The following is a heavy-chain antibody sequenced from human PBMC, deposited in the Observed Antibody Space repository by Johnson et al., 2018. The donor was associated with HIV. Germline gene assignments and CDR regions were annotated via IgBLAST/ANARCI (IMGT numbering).Heavy chain of an antibody. V-gene: IGHV3-30*04. D-gene: IGHD5-18*01. J-gene: IGHJ3*02. CDR3: ARGRRIQLWLLADAFDI. Sequence: QVQLVESGGGVVQPGRSLRLSCAASGFTFSNYAMHWVRQAPGKGLEWVAVISYDGSNKYYADSVKGRFTISRDNSKNTLYLQMNSLRAEDTAVYYCARGRRIQLWLLADAFDIWGQGTMVTVSS. CDR1: GFTFSNYA. CDR2: ISYDGSNK.